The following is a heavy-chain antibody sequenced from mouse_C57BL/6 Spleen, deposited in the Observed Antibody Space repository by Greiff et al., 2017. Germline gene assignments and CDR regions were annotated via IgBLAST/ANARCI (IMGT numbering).Heavy chain of an antibody. Sequence: VQLQQPGAELVMPGASVKLSCKASGYTFTSYWMHWVKQRPGQGLEWIGEIDPSDSYTNYNQKFKGKSTLTVDKSSSTAYMQLSSLTSEDSAVDYCARHPVRHAMDYWGQGTSVTVSS. CDR2: IDPSDSYT. V-gene: IGHV1-69*01. J-gene: IGHJ4*01. CDR3: ARHPVRHAMDY. CDR1: GYTFTSYW.